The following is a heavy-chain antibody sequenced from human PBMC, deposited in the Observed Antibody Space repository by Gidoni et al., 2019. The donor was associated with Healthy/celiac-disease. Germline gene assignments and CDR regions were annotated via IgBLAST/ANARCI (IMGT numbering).Heavy chain of an antibody. D-gene: IGHD2-2*01. CDR3: ARGGGYCSSTSCFDAFDI. J-gene: IGHJ3*02. Sequence: QVQLVQSGAEVKKPGSSVKVSCKASGGTLRSYAISGVRQAPGQGLEWMGGIIPSFGTANYAQKCQGRVTITADESTSTAYIELSSLRSEDTAVYYCARGGGYCSSTSCFDAFDIWGQGTMVTVSS. CDR1: GGTLRSYA. CDR2: IIPSFGTA. V-gene: IGHV1-69*19.